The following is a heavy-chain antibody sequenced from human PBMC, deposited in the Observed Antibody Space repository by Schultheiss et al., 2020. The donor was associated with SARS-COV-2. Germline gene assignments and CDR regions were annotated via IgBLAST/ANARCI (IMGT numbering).Heavy chain of an antibody. J-gene: IGHJ4*02. V-gene: IGHV4-34*11. D-gene: IGHD1-14*01. Sequence: SQTLSLTCAVYGGSFSGYYWSWIRQPPGKGLEWIGYISYSGSAKYNPSLKSRVTLSIDTSKNQFSLKLTSVTAADTAVYYCAKERPTTTCFDYWGQGVLVTVSS. CDR2: ISYSGSA. CDR1: GGSFSGYY. CDR3: AKERPTTTCFDY.